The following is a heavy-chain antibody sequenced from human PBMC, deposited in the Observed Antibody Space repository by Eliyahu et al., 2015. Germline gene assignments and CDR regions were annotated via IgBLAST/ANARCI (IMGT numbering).Heavy chain of an antibody. D-gene: IGHD6-13*01. Sequence: EVQLVESGGGLVQPGGSLRXSCAASGFXFSSXSMNWVRQAPGKGLEWVSYISSSSSTIYYADSVKGRFTISRDNAKNSLYLQMNSLRAEDTAVYYCARGQYSSSSEGYYYYGMDVWGQGTTVTASS. CDR3: ARGQYSSSSEGYYYYGMDV. J-gene: IGHJ6*02. V-gene: IGHV3-48*01. CDR2: ISSSSSTI. CDR1: GFXFSSXS.